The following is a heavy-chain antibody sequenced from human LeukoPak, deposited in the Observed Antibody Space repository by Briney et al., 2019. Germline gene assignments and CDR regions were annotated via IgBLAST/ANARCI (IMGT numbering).Heavy chain of an antibody. D-gene: IGHD3-16*01. J-gene: IGHJ4*02. CDR2: IKSDGSEK. CDR1: GFTFSGYW. V-gene: IGHV3-7*04. CDR3: ARISRYGLDY. Sequence: GGSLRLSCAASGFTFSGYWMSWVRQAPGKGLEWLANIKSDGSEKYHVDSVKGRFTISRDNAKNSLYLQMNSLRPEDTAVYYCARISRYGLDYWGQGTLVTVSS.